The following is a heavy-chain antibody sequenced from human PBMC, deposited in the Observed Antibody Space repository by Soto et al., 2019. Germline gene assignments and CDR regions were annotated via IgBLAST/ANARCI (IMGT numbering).Heavy chain of an antibody. V-gene: IGHV4-34*01. D-gene: IGHD2-2*01. CDR3: ARGYCSSTSCYHQSWYYYYGMDV. CDR2: INHSGST. J-gene: IGHJ6*02. Sequence: SETLSLTCAVYGGSFSGYYWSWIRQPPGKGLEWIGEINHSGSTNYNPSLKSRVTISVDTSKNQFSLKLSSVTAADTAVYYCARGYCSSTSCYHQSWYYYYGMDVWGHGTTVTVSS. CDR1: GGSFSGYY.